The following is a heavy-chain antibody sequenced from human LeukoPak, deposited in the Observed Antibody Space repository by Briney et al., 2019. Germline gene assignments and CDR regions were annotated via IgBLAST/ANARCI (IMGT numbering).Heavy chain of an antibody. CDR2: INPSGGST. CDR1: GYTFTSYY. Sequence: ASVKVSCKAPGYTFTSYYMHWVRQAPGQGLEWMGIINPSGGSTRYAQNFQGRVTMTRDMSTSTVYMELSSLRSEDTAIYYCAREGRGVPGAIAAVKGFDYWGQGTLVTVSS. D-gene: IGHD6-13*01. V-gene: IGHV1-46*01. CDR3: AREGRGVPGAIAAVKGFDY. J-gene: IGHJ4*02.